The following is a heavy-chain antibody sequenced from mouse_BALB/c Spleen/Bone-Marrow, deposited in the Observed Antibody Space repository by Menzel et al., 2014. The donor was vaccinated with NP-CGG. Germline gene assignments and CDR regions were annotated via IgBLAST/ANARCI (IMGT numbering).Heavy chain of an antibody. CDR3: ARHRGDWERGFAY. D-gene: IGHD4-1*01. V-gene: IGHV5-12-1*01. CDR2: ISSGGGST. J-gene: IGHJ3*01. Sequence: EVQLVESGGGLVKPGGSLKLSCAASGFAFSNYDMSWVRQTPEKRLEWVAYISSGGGSTYYLDTVKGRFTISRDNAKNTLYLQMSSLKSEDTVMYYCARHRGDWERGFAYWGQETLVTVSA. CDR1: GFAFSNYD.